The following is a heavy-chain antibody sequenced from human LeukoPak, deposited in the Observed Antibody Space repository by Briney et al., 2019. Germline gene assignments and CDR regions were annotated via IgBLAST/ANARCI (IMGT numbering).Heavy chain of an antibody. V-gene: IGHV1-69*05. CDR2: IIPIFGTA. CDR3: ATDRTGYSSSWYPTGAFDI. J-gene: IGHJ3*02. Sequence: GASLKVSCKASGGTFSSYAISWVRQAPGQGLEWMGGIIPIFGTANYAQKFQGRVTITTDESTSTAYMELSSLRSEDTAVYSCATDRTGYSSSWYPTGAFDIWGQGTMVTVSS. CDR1: GGTFSSYA. D-gene: IGHD6-13*01.